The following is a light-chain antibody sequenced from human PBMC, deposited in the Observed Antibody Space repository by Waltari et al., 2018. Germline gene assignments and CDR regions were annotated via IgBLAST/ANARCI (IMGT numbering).Light chain of an antibody. CDR1: ILCSEY. V-gene: IGLV3-1*01. Sequence: SDELKQTPHAPTAAGQLPGITCSGDILCSEYASWYPHKPGQSPLLVIYQDIYRPSGIPERFSGSKSGNTASLAISGTQAMDDADYYCQALGSNRWVFGGGTKLTVL. J-gene: IGLJ3*02. CDR3: QALGSNRWV. CDR2: QDI.